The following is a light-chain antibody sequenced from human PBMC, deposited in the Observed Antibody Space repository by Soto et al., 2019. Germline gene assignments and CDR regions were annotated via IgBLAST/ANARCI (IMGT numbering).Light chain of an antibody. CDR2: EVS. Sequence: QSALTQPASVSGSPGQSITISCTGTSSDVGGYNYVSWYQQHPGKAPKLMIYEVSNRPSGVSNRFSGSKSGNTASLTISGLQAEDEADYYCFSYTRSSTHVVFGGGTKVTVL. V-gene: IGLV2-14*01. CDR1: SSDVGGYNY. J-gene: IGLJ2*01. CDR3: FSYTRSSTHVV.